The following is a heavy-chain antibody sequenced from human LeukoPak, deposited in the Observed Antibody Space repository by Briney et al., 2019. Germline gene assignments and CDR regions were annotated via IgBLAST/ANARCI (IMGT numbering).Heavy chain of an antibody. CDR1: GGSISSYY. V-gene: IGHV4-59*01. J-gene: IGHJ5*02. CDR2: IYYSGST. D-gene: IGHD2-2*02. CDR3: ARGIVIVPAAIRRWWFDP. Sequence: PSETLSLTCTVSGGSISSYYWSWIRQPPGKGLEWIGYIYYSGSTNYNPSLKSRVTISVDTSKNQFSLKLSSVTAVDTAVYYCARGIVIVPAAIRRWWFDPWGQGTLVTVSS.